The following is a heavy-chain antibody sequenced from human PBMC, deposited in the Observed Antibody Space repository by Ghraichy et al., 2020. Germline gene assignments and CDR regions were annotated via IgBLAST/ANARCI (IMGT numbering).Heavy chain of an antibody. Sequence: GESLNISCAASGFTFSSYSMNWVRQAPGKGLEWVSSISSSSSYIYYADSVKGRFTISRDNAKNSLYLQMNSLRAEDTAVYYCASFSSGWYVVDYWGQGTLVTVSS. CDR3: ASFSSGWYVVDY. CDR1: GFTFSSYS. J-gene: IGHJ4*02. D-gene: IGHD6-19*01. CDR2: ISSSSSYI. V-gene: IGHV3-21*01.